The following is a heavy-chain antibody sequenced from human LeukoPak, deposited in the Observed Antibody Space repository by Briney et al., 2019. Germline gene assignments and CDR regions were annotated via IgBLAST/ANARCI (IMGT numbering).Heavy chain of an antibody. CDR1: GYTFTGYY. CDR2: INPNCGGT. Sequence: ASVKVSCKASGYTFTGYYMHWVRQAPGQGLEWMGWINPNCGGTNYAQKFQGRVTMTRDTSISTAYMELSRLRSDDTAVYYCARSYYYGSGSIYYYYMDVWGKGTTVTVSS. J-gene: IGHJ6*03. D-gene: IGHD3-10*01. CDR3: ARSYYYGSGSIYYYYMDV. V-gene: IGHV1-2*02.